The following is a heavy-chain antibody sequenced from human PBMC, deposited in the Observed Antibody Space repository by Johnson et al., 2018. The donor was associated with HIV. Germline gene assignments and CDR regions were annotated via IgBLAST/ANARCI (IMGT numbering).Heavy chain of an antibody. CDR2: IYSGGTT. V-gene: IGHV3-66*02. D-gene: IGHD6-13*01. J-gene: IGHJ3*02. Sequence: VQLVESGGGLVRQGASLRLSCAASGFTVSSYYMSWVRQAPGKGLEWVSVIYSGGTTSYADSVKGRFTISRDNSKNTLFLQMNTLRAEDTAVYYCARGKGAAAGLDAFDIWGQGSMVTFSS. CDR1: GFTVSSYY. CDR3: ARGKGAAAGLDAFDI.